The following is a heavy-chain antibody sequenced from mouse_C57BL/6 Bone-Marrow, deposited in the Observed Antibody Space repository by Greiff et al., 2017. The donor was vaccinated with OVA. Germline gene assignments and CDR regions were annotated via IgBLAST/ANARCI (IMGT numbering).Heavy chain of an antibody. CDR2: ISDGGSYT. CDR1: GFTFSSYA. Sequence: DVHLVESGGGLVKPGGSLKLSCAASGFTFSSYAMSWVRQTPEKRLEWVATISDGGSYTYYPDNVKGRFTISRDNAKNNLYLQMSHLKSEDTAMYYCARLRESGDYWGQGTSVTVSS. V-gene: IGHV5-4*01. CDR3: ARLRESGDY. D-gene: IGHD1-1*01. J-gene: IGHJ4*01.